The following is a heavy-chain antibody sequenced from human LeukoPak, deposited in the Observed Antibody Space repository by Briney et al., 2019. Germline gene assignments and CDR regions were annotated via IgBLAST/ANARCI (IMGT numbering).Heavy chain of an antibody. V-gene: IGHV3-43*01. J-gene: IGHJ4*02. CDR1: GFTFDDYT. Sequence: SGGSLRLSCAASGFTFDDYTMHWVRQAPGKGLEWVSLISWNGGSTYYADSVKGRFTISRDNSKNSLYLQMNSLRTEDTALFYCAKDSPSIAAGGYFDYWGQGTLVTVSS. D-gene: IGHD6-6*01. CDR3: AKDSPSIAAGGYFDY. CDR2: ISWNGGST.